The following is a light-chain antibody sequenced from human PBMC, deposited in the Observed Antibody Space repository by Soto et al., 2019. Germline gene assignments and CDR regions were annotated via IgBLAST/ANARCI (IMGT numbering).Light chain of an antibody. Sequence: DIQMTQSPSTLSASVGDRVTITCRASQTISNYLTWYQQRPGKAPNLLIYRSSILQNGVPSRFSGSGSGTEFTLTISSLQPDDFATYYCLQYYIYATFGQGTRVEI. CDR2: RSS. CDR1: QTISNY. J-gene: IGKJ1*01. V-gene: IGKV1-5*03. CDR3: LQYYIYAT.